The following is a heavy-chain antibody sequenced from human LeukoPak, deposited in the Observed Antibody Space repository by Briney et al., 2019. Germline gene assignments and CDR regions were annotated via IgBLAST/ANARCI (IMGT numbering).Heavy chain of an antibody. CDR3: ATYPKLDSSGWTALDI. Sequence: SETLSLTCTVSGGSINSINYYWVWIRQPPGKGLQWIGSIYYSGNTYYNPSLKSRVTISVYTSRNQFSLKLSSVTAADTAVYYCATYPKLDSSGWTALDIWGQGTMVTVFS. CDR2: IYYSGNT. J-gene: IGHJ3*02. CDR1: GGSINSINYY. D-gene: IGHD6-19*01. V-gene: IGHV4-39*01.